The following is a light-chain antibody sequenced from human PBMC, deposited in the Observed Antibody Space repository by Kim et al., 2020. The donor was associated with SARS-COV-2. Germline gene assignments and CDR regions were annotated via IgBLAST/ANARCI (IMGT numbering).Light chain of an antibody. CDR1: SSDVGRYNY. Sequence: GLAITISCSGTSSDVGRYNYVSWYQQHPGKAPKVMIYDVNTRPSGVSDRFSGSKSGNTASLTISGLQAEDEADYYCSSYASSTTLVFGGGTKVTVL. CDR2: DVN. CDR3: SSYASSTTLV. J-gene: IGLJ2*01. V-gene: IGLV2-14*03.